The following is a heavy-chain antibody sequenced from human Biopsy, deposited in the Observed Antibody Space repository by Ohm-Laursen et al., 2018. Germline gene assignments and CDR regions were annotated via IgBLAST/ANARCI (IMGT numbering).Heavy chain of an antibody. D-gene: IGHD3-9*01. CDR1: GYTFTGYY. CDR2: INPRSGGT. J-gene: IGHJ4*02. CDR3: AIDGNDFLTDYLKIDQ. V-gene: IGHV1-2*02. Sequence: ATVKISCKASGYTFTGYYLHWVRQAPGQGLEWMGWINPRSGGTHYLEKFRGRVTMTRDTSISTAYMEVSSLRSDDTAVYYCAIDGNDFLTDYLKIDQWGQGTLVTVSS.